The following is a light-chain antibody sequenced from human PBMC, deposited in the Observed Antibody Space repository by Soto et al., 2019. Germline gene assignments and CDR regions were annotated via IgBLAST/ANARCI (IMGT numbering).Light chain of an antibody. Sequence: EIVMTQSPATLSVSPGERATVFCRASQSVSSDLAWYQQKPGQAPRLLIYGASTRATGIPARFSGSGSETEFSLTISSLQSEDFAVYYCQQYNNWRGTFGQGTKVDIK. CDR1: QSVSSD. V-gene: IGKV3-15*01. J-gene: IGKJ1*01. CDR3: QQYNNWRGT. CDR2: GAS.